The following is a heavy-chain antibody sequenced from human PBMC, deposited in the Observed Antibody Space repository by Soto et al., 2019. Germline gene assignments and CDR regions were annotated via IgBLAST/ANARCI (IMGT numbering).Heavy chain of an antibody. CDR2: IIPIFGTA. V-gene: IGHV1-69*06. D-gene: IGHD6-19*01. CDR1: GGTFSSYA. Sequence: QVQLVQSGAEVKKPGSSVKVSCKASGGTFSSYAISWVRQAPGQGLEWMGGIIPIFGTANYAQKFKGRVTITADKSTSTAYMELSSLRSEDTAVYYCAREGSSGWDDGFGYFDYWGQGTLVTVSS. CDR3: AREGSSGWDDGFGYFDY. J-gene: IGHJ4*02.